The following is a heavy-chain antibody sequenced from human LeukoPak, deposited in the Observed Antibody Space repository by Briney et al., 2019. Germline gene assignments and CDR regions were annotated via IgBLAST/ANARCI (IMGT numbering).Heavy chain of an antibody. Sequence: SETLSLTCTVSGGSISSYYWSWIRQPAGKGLEWIGRIYTSGSTNYNPSLKSRATMSVDTSKNQFSLKLSSVTAADTAVYYCARSERTHRNFDYWGQGTLVTVSS. V-gene: IGHV4-4*07. CDR2: IYTSGST. J-gene: IGHJ4*02. CDR1: GGSISSYY. CDR3: ARSERTHRNFDY.